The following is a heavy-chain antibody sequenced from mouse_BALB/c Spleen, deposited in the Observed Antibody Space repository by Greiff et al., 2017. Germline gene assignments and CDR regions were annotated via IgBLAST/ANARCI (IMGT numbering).Heavy chain of an antibody. CDR2: ISSGGST. CDR1: GFTFSSYA. CDR3: AREAYYYGSSYYAMDY. D-gene: IGHD1-1*01. V-gene: IGHV5-6-5*01. Sequence: EVKLVESGGGLVKPGGSLKLSCAASGFTFSSYAMSWVRQTPEKRLEWVASISSGGSTYYPDSVKGRFTISRDNARNILYLQMSSLRSEDTAMYYCAREAYYYGSSYYAMDYWGQGTSVTVSS. J-gene: IGHJ4*01.